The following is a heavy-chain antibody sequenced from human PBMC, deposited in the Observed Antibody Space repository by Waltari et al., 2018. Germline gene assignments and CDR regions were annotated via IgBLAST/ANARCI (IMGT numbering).Heavy chain of an antibody. J-gene: IGHJ6*03. CDR3: AALDTTRTSFYYYFYMDV. V-gene: IGHV1-24*01. D-gene: IGHD1-1*01. Sequence: QDQLVQSGAAVKKPGAAAEVSGKVSGDTLPDFSMPWVRQAAGKWREWMGGVDPDDGETVSAPKFRCRLTLTQETSTETAYMELRNLRSEDTAIYYCAALDTTRTSFYYYFYMDVWGTGTKVTVSS. CDR1: GDTLPDFS. CDR2: VDPDDGET.